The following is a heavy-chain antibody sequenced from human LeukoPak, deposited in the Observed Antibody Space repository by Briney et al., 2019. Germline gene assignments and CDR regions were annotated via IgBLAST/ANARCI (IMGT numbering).Heavy chain of an antibody. CDR1: GFTFSDYY. V-gene: IGHV3-11*05. CDR3: ARDREVVAFDI. J-gene: IGHJ3*02. CDR2: ISGSTTYT. D-gene: IGHD2-15*01. Sequence: GESLSLSCAASGFTFSDYYMSWIRQPPGKGLEWVSYISGSTTYTNYAASVRGRFPISRDNAKNPPYLQMNSLRADDTAVYYCARDREVVAFDIWGQGTMATVSS.